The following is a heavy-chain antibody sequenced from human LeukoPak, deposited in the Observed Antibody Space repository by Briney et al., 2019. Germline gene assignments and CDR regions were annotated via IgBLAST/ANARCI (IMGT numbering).Heavy chain of an antibody. J-gene: IGHJ5*02. D-gene: IGHD2-2*01. CDR2: INHSGST. CDR3: ARDACTSTTCSGAPFDP. V-gene: IGHV4-34*01. CDR1: GGSFSDYY. Sequence: PSETLSLTCAVYGGSFSDYYWSWIRQPPGKGLEWIGEINHSGSTNYNPSLKSRVTISVDTSKNEFSLKVSSVTAADTAVYYCARDACTSTTCSGAPFDPWGQGTLVTVSS.